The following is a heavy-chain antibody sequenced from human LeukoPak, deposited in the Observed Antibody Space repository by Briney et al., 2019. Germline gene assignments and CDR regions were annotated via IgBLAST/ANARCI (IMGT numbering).Heavy chain of an antibody. J-gene: IGHJ4*02. CDR3: AGSAGQQWLVPHY. D-gene: IGHD6-19*01. CDR1: GFTFSSYS. CDR2: ISSSSSYI. Sequence: GGSLRLSCAASGFTFSSYSMNWVRQAPGKGLEWVSSISSSSSYIYYADSVKGRFTISRDNAKNSLYLQMNSLRAEDTAVYYCAGSAGQQWLVPHYWGQGTLVTVSS. V-gene: IGHV3-21*01.